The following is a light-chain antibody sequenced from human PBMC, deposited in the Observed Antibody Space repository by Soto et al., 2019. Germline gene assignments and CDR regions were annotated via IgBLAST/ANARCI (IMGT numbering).Light chain of an antibody. CDR3: QQYGSSPIT. V-gene: IGKV3-20*01. CDR1: QSVSSTY. J-gene: IGKJ5*01. CDR2: GTS. Sequence: EIVMTQSPATLSLSPGERATLSCRASQSVSSTYLAWHQQKPGQAPRLLIYGTSSRATGIPDRFSGSGSGTDFTLTISRLEPEDFAVYYCQQYGSSPITFGQGTRLEIK.